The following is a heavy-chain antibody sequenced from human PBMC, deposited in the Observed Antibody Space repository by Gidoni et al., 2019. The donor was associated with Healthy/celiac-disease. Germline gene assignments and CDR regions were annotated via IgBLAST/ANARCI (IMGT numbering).Heavy chain of an antibody. CDR1: GFTFSSYG. D-gene: IGHD2-2*01. V-gene: IGHV3-33*01. CDR2: IWYDGSNK. CDR3: ARDPLNYCSSTSCYLYYGMDV. Sequence: QVQLVESGGGVVQPGRSLRLSCAASGFTFSSYGMPWVRQAPGKGLEGMAVIWYDGSNKYYADSVKGRFTISRDNSKNTLYLQMNSLRAEDTAVYYCARDPLNYCSSTSCYLYYGMDVWGQGTTVTVSS. J-gene: IGHJ6*02.